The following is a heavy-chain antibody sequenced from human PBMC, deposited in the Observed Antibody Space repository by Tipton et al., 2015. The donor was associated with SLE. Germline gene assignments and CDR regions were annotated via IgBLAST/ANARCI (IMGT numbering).Heavy chain of an antibody. J-gene: IGHJ4*02. CDR3: ARVGHSTPDY. CDR2: INHSGST. V-gene: IGHV4-34*01. Sequence: LRLSCAVYGGSFSGYYWSWIRQPPGKGPEWIGEINHSGSTNHNPSLKSRVTISVDTSKNQFSLNLSSVTAADTAVYYCARVGHSTPDYWGQGTLVTVSS. D-gene: IGHD2-2*01. CDR1: GGSFSGYY.